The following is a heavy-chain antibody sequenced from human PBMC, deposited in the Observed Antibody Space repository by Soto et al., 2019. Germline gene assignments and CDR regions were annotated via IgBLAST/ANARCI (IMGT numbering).Heavy chain of an antibody. V-gene: IGHV3-23*01. CDR2: ISGGGDRT. CDR3: AKTATYDYVWGDYRYFFDH. Sequence: GSLRLSCGASGFPFNTHGMAWVRQAPGKGLEWVSGISGGGDRTQYADGVKGRFTISRHNSKNTVDLQMTSLRAEDTATYYCAKTATYDYVWGDYRYFFDHWGQGTVVTASS. J-gene: IGHJ4*02. D-gene: IGHD3-16*02. CDR1: GFPFNTHG.